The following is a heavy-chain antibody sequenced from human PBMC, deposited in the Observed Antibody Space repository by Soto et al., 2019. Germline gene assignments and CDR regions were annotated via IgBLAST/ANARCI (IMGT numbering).Heavy chain of an antibody. CDR2: IYDSVKT. CDR3: ARDRLYCSSTSCYYDWFDP. D-gene: IGHD2-2*01. V-gene: IGHV4-59*11. Sequence: SETLSLTCTVPGGSISSHYWTWIWIRQLPGRGLEWVGYIYDSVKTKYNPSLKSRVTISVDTSKNQFSLQLNSVTPEDTAVYYCARDRLYCSSTSCYYDWFDPWGQGTLVTVSS. CDR1: GGSISSHY. J-gene: IGHJ5*02.